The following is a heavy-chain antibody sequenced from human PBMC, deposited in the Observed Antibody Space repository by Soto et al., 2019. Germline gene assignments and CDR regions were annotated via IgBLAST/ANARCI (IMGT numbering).Heavy chain of an antibody. CDR1: GFSLSTSGVG. CDR3: AHRLGYGDYDNWFDP. D-gene: IGHD4-17*01. J-gene: IGHJ5*02. Sequence: SGPXLVNPTQTLTLTCTFSGFSLSTSGVGVGWIRQPPGKALEWLALSYWDDDKRYSPSLKSRLTITKDTSKNQVVLTMTNMDPVDTATYYCAHRLGYGDYDNWFDPWGQGTLVTVS. V-gene: IGHV2-5*02. CDR2: SYWDDDK.